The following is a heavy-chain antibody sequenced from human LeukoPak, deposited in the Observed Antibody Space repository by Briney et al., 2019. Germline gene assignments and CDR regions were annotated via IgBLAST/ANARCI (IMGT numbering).Heavy chain of an antibody. CDR3: ARATYSANRFDY. Sequence: SETLSLTCTVSGGSISSYYWSWIRQPPGKGLEWIGYIYYSGSTNYNPSLKSRVTISVDTSKNQFSLKLSSVTAADTAVYYCARATYSANRFDYWGQGTLVTVSS. D-gene: IGHD2-15*01. CDR1: GGSISSYY. J-gene: IGHJ4*02. V-gene: IGHV4-59*08. CDR2: IYYSGST.